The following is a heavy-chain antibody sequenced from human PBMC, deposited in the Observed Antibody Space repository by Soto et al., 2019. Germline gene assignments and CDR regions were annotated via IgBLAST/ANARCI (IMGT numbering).Heavy chain of an antibody. CDR2: IGTSGATT. V-gene: IGHV3-23*01. Sequence: EVQLLESGGGLVQPGGSLRLSCAASGFTFSNHGMSWVRQAPGKGLEWVSSIGTSGATTYYADSVKGRFTISRDNSKNTLSLQMNSLRAGDTAVYNWAKLRNTYGSDFWGQGTLVAVAS. J-gene: IGHJ4*02. CDR3: AKLRNTYGSDF. CDR1: GFTFSNHG. D-gene: IGHD4-17*01.